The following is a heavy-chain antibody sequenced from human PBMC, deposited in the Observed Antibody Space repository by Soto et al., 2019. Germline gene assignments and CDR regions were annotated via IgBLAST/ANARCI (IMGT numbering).Heavy chain of an antibody. CDR2: ISGSGDST. Sequence: GGSLRLSCAASGFTFSVYAMSWVRQAPGKGLEWVSGISGSGDSTHYADSVKGRFTISRDNAKNTLYLQMNSLRAEDTAVYYCARVVYDSSGYYVYWGQGTLVTVSS. V-gene: IGHV3-23*01. D-gene: IGHD3-22*01. J-gene: IGHJ4*02. CDR3: ARVVYDSSGYYVY. CDR1: GFTFSVYA.